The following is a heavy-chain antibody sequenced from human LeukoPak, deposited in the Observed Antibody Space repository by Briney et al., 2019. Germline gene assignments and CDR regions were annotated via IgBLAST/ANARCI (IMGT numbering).Heavy chain of an antibody. CDR2: IYPGDSDT. CDR3: ARRGTDMGDWFDP. D-gene: IGHD2-15*01. CDR1: GYSFTSYW. Sequence: GESLKISCKGTGYSFTSYWIGWVRQMPGKGLEWMGIIYPGDSDTRYSSSFQGQVTISADKSISTAYLQWSSLKASDTAMYYCARRGTDMGDWFDPWGQGTQVTVSS. V-gene: IGHV5-51*01. J-gene: IGHJ5*02.